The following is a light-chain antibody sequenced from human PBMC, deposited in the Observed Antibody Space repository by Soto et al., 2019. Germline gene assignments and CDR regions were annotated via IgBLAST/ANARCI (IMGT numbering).Light chain of an antibody. CDR1: ISDVGGYNS. V-gene: IGLV2-14*03. CDR3: CSFTRSSTPGYV. J-gene: IGLJ1*01. Sequence: QSALAQPASVSGSPGQSIAISCAGTISDVGGYNSVSWYQQHPGKAPKLMIYDVSNRPSGVSNRFSGSKSVNTASLTISGLQAEDEADYYCCSFTRSSTPGYVFGTGTKVTVL. CDR2: DVS.